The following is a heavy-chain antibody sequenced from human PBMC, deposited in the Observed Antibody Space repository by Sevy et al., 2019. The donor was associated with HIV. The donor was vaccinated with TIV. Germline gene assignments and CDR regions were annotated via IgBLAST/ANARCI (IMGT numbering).Heavy chain of an antibody. J-gene: IGHJ3*02. CDR1: GFTLSSYA. V-gene: IGHV3-23*01. D-gene: IGHD2-2*01. CDR3: AKGGRDIVVVPAANGGAFDI. Sequence: GGSLRLSCAASGFTLSSYAMSWVRQAPGKGLEWVSAISGSGGSTYYADSVKGRFTISRDNSKNTLYLQMNSLRAEDTAVYYCAKGGRDIVVVPAANGGAFDIWGQGTMVTVSS. CDR2: ISGSGGST.